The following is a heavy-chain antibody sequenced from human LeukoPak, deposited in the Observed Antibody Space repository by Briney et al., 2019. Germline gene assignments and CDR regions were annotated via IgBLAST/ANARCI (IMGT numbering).Heavy chain of an antibody. CDR2: INSDSGGT. CDR1: GYTFTGYY. D-gene: IGHD5-24*01. V-gene: IGHV1-2*02. CDR3: ARDGTGVYNLVQY. Sequence: ASVKVSCKASGYTFTGYYMHWVRQAPGQGLEWMGWINSDSGGTNYAQKFQGRVTMTRDTSISAVYMELSRLRSDDTAVYYCARDGTGVYNLVQYWGQGTLVTVSS. J-gene: IGHJ4*02.